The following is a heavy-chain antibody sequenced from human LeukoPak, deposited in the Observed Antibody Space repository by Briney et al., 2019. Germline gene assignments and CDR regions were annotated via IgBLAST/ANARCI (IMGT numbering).Heavy chain of an antibody. CDR1: GFTFSTYG. CDR3: ARDYRSMVRGVTIFDP. Sequence: GGSPRLPCAASGFTFSTYGMNWVRQAPGKGLEWVSSINYDSSDMYYADSLKGRFTISRDNAKNSLFLQMNSLRAEDTAVYYCARDYRSMVRGVTIFDPWGQGTVVTVST. D-gene: IGHD3-10*01. V-gene: IGHV3-21*01. J-gene: IGHJ5*02. CDR2: INYDSSDM.